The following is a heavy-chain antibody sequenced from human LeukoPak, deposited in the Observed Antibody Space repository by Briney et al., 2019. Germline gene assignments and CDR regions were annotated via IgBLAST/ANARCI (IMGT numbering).Heavy chain of an antibody. J-gene: IGHJ4*02. Sequence: GGSLRLSCAASGFTVSSNYMSWVRQAPGKGLEWVSVIYRSDNSDYADSVKGRFTISGDNSKNTLYLQMNSLRAEDTAVYYCARRHDSSGYYHDWGQGTLVTVSS. V-gene: IGHV3-66*04. CDR2: IYRSDNS. CDR1: GFTVSSNY. D-gene: IGHD3-22*01. CDR3: ARRHDSSGYYHD.